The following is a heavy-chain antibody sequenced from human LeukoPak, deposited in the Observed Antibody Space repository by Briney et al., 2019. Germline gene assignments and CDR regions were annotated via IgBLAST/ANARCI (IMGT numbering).Heavy chain of an antibody. CDR1: GFTFSIYG. D-gene: IGHD3-16*01. CDR2: IWYDGSNK. J-gene: IGHJ4*02. Sequence: GGSLRLSCAASGFTFSIYGMHWVRQAPGKGLEWLAVIWYDGSNKYYADSVKGRFTISRDNSKNTLYLQMNSLRAEDTAVYYCARGYYDYVWGSYQQGYWGQGTLVTVSS. CDR3: ARGYYDYVWGSYQQGY. V-gene: IGHV3-33*01.